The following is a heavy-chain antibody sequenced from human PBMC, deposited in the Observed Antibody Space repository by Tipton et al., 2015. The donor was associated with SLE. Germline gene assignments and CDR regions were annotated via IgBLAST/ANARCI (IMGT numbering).Heavy chain of an antibody. Sequence: LRLSCAASGFTFNSYAMSWIRPSPGKGLEWIGYIYYSGSTNYNPSLKGRVSISIDTSKTQFSLRLNSVTAADTAIYYCARDSFGLGNAFDIWGRGTMVTVSS. CDR3: ARDSFGLGNAFDI. D-gene: IGHD3-16*01. CDR1: GFTFNSYA. J-gene: IGHJ3*02. CDR2: IYYSGST. V-gene: IGHV4-59*01.